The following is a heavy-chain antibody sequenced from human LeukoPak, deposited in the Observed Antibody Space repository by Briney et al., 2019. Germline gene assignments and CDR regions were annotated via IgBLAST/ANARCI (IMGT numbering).Heavy chain of an antibody. J-gene: IGHJ5*02. D-gene: IGHD3-3*01. Sequence: PSETLSLTCTVSGDSISNYYCSWIRQPPGKGLEWIGYIYYSGSTNYNPSLESRVTMSVDTSKNQISLSLSSVTAEDPAVYYCARSYDSWSGYFSWGQGNLVTVSS. V-gene: IGHV4-59*01. CDR3: ARSYDSWSGYFS. CDR2: IYYSGST. CDR1: GDSISNYY.